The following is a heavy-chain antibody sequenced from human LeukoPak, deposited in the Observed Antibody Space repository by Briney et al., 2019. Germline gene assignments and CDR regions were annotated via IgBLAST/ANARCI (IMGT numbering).Heavy chain of an antibody. CDR2: INSNSGGT. V-gene: IGHV1-2*02. J-gene: IGHJ4*02. CDR1: GYTFSGYY. CDR3: ASSRFLEWLYVLDY. Sequence: GASVKVSCKASGYTFSGYYMHWVRQAPGQGLEWMGWINSNSGGTNYAQKFQGRVTMTRETSISTAYMDLRRLTSDGTAVYYCASSRFLEWLYVLDYWGQGTLVTVSS. D-gene: IGHD3-3*01.